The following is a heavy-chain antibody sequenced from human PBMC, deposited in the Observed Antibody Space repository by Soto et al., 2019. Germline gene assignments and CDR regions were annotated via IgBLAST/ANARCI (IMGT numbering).Heavy chain of an antibody. CDR2: ISSSSSTI. CDR3: ARNIYDAFDI. J-gene: IGHJ3*02. V-gene: IGHV3-48*04. Sequence: GGSLRLSCAASGFTFSTYSMNWVRQAPGKGLEWVSYISSSSSTIFYTDSVKGRFTISRDNAKNSLYLQMNSLRAEDTALYYCARNIYDAFDIWGQGTMVTVSS. CDR1: GFTFSTYS.